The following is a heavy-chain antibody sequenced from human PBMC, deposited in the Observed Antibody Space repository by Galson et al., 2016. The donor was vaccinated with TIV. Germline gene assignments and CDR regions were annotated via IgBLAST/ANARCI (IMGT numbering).Heavy chain of an antibody. V-gene: IGHV3-9*01. CDR2: ITWNSDSI. Sequence: SLRLSCAASGFKFDDYAMYWVRQVPGKGLEWVSGITWNSDSIGYADSVKGRFTISRDNGKNSLYLEMNSLREEDTAFYYCAKSDTIFGVVIGYDAFDVWGQGTLVTVSS. CDR3: AKSDTIFGVVIGYDAFDV. J-gene: IGHJ3*01. D-gene: IGHD3-3*01. CDR1: GFKFDDYA.